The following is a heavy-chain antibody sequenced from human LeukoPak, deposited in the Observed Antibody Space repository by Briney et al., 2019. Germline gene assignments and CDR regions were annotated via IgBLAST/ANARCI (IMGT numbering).Heavy chain of an antibody. CDR2: VGISSGNT. Sequence: GGSLRLSCAASGFTFSDYSMNWVPQAPGKGLEWISYVGISSGNTKYADSVKGRFTISGDKAKNSLYLQMISLRVEDTAVYYAARDTKYAFDNWGQGTLVTVSS. D-gene: IGHD2-2*01. CDR1: GFTFSDYS. V-gene: IGHV3-48*01. J-gene: IGHJ4*02. CDR3: ARDTKYAFDN.